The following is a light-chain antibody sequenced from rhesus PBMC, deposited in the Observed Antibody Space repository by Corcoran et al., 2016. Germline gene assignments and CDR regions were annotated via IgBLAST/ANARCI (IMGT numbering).Light chain of an antibody. Sequence: DIQLTQSPSSLSAPVGDRVTITCRASQGINSYLAWYQQKPGKAPKLLIYDASNLQSGVPSRFSGSGSGTDFTLTLNSLQPEDFAVYYCQQRKSYPLTFGGGTKVEIK. CDR2: DAS. CDR1: QGINSY. J-gene: IGKJ4*01. CDR3: QQRKSYPLT. V-gene: IGKV1-38*01.